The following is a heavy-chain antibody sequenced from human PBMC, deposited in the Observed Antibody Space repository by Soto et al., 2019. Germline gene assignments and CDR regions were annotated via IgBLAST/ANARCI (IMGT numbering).Heavy chain of an antibody. V-gene: IGHV1-69*13. CDR3: ARVGDYYDSSGLSGPPSY. Sequence: ASVKVSCKASGGTFSSYAISWVRQAPGQGLEWMGGIIPIFGTANYAQKFQGRVTITADESTSTAYMELSSLRSEDTAVYYCARVGDYYDSSGLSGPPSYWGQGTLVTVSS. CDR1: GGTFSSYA. D-gene: IGHD3-22*01. J-gene: IGHJ4*02. CDR2: IIPIFGTA.